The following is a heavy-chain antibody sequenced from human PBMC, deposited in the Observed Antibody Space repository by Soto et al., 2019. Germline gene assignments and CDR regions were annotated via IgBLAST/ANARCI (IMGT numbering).Heavy chain of an antibody. CDR2: IYYSGST. CDR3: ARVPDHEDYDYVWGSYRFFFDY. D-gene: IGHD3-16*02. Sequence: SETLSLTCTVSGGSISSGGYYWSWIRQHPWKGLEWIGYIYYSGSTYYNPSLKSRVTISVDTSKNQFSLKLSSVTAADTAVYYCARVPDHEDYDYVWGSYRFFFDYWGHGXLVTVYS. CDR1: GGSISSGGYY. V-gene: IGHV4-31*03. J-gene: IGHJ4*01.